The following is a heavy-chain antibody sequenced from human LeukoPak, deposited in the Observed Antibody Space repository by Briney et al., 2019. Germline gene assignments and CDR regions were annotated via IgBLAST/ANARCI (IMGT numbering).Heavy chain of an antibody. D-gene: IGHD5-12*01. CDR1: GFPFSGSA. V-gene: IGHV3-73*01. CDR2: IRSKPVSYAT. J-gene: IGHJ6*02. Sequence: PGGSLRLSCAASGFPFSGSAIHWVRQGSGKGLEWVGRIRSKPVSYATAYAASMKGRFTISRDDSKNRAYLHMNSLKTEDTAVYYCTRHTRGHDWGDYYGMDVWGQGTTVTVSS. CDR3: TRHTRGHDWGDYYGMDV.